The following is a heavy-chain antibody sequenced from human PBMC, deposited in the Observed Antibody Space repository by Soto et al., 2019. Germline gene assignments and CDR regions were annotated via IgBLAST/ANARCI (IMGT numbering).Heavy chain of an antibody. V-gene: IGHV3-49*04. CDR3: TRASSLDFDF. J-gene: IGHJ4*02. Sequence: GGSLRLSCTTSGFTFGDYALSWVRQAPGKGLEWVGFIRRNAYGGTTDYAASVNGRFTISRDDSKSIAYLQMNSLRTEDTALYYCTRASSLDFDFWGQGTLVTVSS. D-gene: IGHD3-16*01. CDR1: GFTFGDYA. CDR2: IRRNAYGGTT.